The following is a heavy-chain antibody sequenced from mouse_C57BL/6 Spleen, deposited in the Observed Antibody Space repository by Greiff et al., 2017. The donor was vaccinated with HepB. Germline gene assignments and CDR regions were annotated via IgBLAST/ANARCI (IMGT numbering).Heavy chain of an antibody. CDR1: GFTFSDYG. CDR2: ISSGSSTI. Sequence: EVHLVESGGGLVKPGGSLKISCAASGFTFSDYGMHWVRQAPEKGLEWVAYISSGSSTIYYADTVKGRFTISRDNAKNNLFLQMTRLRSEDTAMYYGARPGEDGGFAYWGQGTLVTVAA. CDR3: ARPGEDGGFAY. J-gene: IGHJ3*01. V-gene: IGHV5-17*01.